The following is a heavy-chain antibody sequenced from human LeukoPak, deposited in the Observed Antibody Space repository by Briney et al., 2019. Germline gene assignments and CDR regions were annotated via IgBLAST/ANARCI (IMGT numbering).Heavy chain of an antibody. CDR1: GFNFRDAA. CDR2: ISFSGDIS. Sequence: GGSLRLSCAASGFNFRDAAMTWVRQAPGKGLEWVSLISFSGDISYYADSVKGRFTISRDNSKNTLSLQMNSLRVEDTAIYYCAKDIQLSTWGLGTMVTVSS. V-gene: IGHV3-23*01. D-gene: IGHD5-24*01. CDR3: AKDIQLST. J-gene: IGHJ3*01.